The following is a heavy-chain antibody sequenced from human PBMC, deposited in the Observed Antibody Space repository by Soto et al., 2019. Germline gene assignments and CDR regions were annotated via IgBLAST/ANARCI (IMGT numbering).Heavy chain of an antibody. J-gene: IGHJ3*02. Sequence: SETLSLTCTVSGGSISSYYWSWIRQPPGKGLEWIGYIYYSGSTNYNPSLKSRVTISVDTSKNQFSLKLSSVTAADTAVYYCARVGPVGVAAAGRGGHDAFDIWGRGTMVTVSS. D-gene: IGHD6-13*01. CDR1: GGSISSYY. CDR2: IYYSGST. V-gene: IGHV4-59*01. CDR3: ARVGPVGVAAAGRGGHDAFDI.